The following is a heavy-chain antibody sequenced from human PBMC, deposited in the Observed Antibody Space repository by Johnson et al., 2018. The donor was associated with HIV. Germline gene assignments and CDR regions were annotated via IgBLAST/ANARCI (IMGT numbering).Heavy chain of an antibody. J-gene: IGHJ3*02. Sequence: VQLVESGGGVVQPGRSLRLSCAASGFTFSSYWMSWVRQAPGKGLEWVANIKQDGSEKYYVDSVKGRFTISRHNSKNTLYLQMNSLRAEDTAVYYCARGMTTGTNHDAFDIGGQGTMVTVSS. CDR2: IKQDGSEK. CDR1: GFTFSSYW. CDR3: ARGMTTGTNHDAFDI. V-gene: IGHV3-7*01. D-gene: IGHD4-17*01.